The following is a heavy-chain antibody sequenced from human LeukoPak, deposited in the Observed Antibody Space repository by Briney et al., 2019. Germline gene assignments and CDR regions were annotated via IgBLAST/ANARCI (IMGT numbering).Heavy chain of an antibody. D-gene: IGHD1-26*01. V-gene: IGHV3-74*01. CDR3: ARDPKQLIVGAATGGD. CDR2: ISTDGSST. J-gene: IGHJ4*02. Sequence: GGSLRLSCAASGFTFSSYWMHWVRHAPGKGLVWVSRISTDGSSTSYADSVKGRFTISRDNAKNTLYLQMNSLTAEDTAVYYCARDPKQLIVGAATGGDWGQGTLVTVSS. CDR1: GFTFSSYW.